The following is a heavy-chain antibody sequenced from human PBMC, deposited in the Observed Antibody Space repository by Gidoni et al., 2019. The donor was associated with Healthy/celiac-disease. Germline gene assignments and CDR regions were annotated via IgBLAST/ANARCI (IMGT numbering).Heavy chain of an antibody. V-gene: IGHV4-34*01. CDR2: INHSGST. CDR3: ARAKMPAMVRGVMRKYNWFDP. CDR1: GGSFSDYY. J-gene: IGHJ5*02. Sequence: QVQLQQWGAGLLKPSETLSLTCAVSGGSFSDYYWSWIRQPPGKGLEWIGEINHSGSTNYNPSLKSRVTISVDTSKNQFSLKLTSVTAADTAVYYCARAKMPAMVRGVMRKYNWFDPWGQGTLVTVSS. D-gene: IGHD3-10*01.